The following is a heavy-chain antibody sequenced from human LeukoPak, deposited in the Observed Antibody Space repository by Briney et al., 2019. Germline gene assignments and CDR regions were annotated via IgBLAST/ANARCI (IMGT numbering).Heavy chain of an antibody. CDR2: IYYSGST. Sequence: PSETLSLTCTVSGGSISTSSYYWGWIRQPPGKGLEWIGSIYYSGSTYYNPSLKSRVTMSVDTSKNQFSLKLSSVTAADTAVYYCARDYFGGSSWSGFDYWGQGTLVTVSS. CDR1: GGSISTSSYY. CDR3: ARDYFGGSSWSGFDY. J-gene: IGHJ4*02. V-gene: IGHV4-39*07. D-gene: IGHD6-13*01.